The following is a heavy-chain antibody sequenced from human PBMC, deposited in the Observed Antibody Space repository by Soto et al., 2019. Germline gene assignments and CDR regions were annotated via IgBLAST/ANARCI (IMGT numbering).Heavy chain of an antibody. V-gene: IGHV4-39*01. CDR1: GDSIRSSYY. CDR2: IYSTGNT. CDR3: RRSSRYSTDV. J-gene: IGHJ6*02. Sequence: QLQLQESGPGLVKPSETLSLTCTVSGDSIRSSYYWGWIRQPPGKGLEWIGSIYSTGNTYYNPSLNSQVTISVDTSKNQFSLNVISVTAADTAVYYCRRSSRYSTDVWGQGTTVTVSS. D-gene: IGHD6-13*01.